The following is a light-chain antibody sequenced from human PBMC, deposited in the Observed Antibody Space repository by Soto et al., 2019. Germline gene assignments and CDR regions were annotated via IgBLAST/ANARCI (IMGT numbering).Light chain of an antibody. CDR2: EVT. CDR3: QSHDSSLSAWV. CDR1: SGDIGSYNR. V-gene: IGLV2-14*01. Sequence: QSALTQPASVSGSPGQSITISCTGTSGDIGSYNRVSWYQQHPGKAPKLIIYEVTDRPSGVPDRFSGSKSGTSASLAITGLRAEDEADYYCQSHDSSLSAWVFGGGTKVTVL. J-gene: IGLJ3*02.